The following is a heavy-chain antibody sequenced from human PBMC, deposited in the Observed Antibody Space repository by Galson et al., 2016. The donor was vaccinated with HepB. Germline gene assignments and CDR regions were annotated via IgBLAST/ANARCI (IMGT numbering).Heavy chain of an antibody. D-gene: IGHD5-18*01. CDR2: INPNSSGP. CDR3: ARVGPYRYGSAGLDPLDAFDI. Sequence: SVKVSCKASGYTFTGYYMHWVRQAPGQGLEWMGWINPNSSGPNYAQKFQGRVTMPRETSMSTDYMERRRLRSDDTAVYYCARVGPYRYGSAGLDPLDAFDIWGQGTVVTVSS. V-gene: IGHV1-2*02. J-gene: IGHJ3*02. CDR1: GYTFTGYY.